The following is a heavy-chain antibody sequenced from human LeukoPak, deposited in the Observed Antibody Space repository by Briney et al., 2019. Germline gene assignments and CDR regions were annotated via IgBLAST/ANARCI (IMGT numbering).Heavy chain of an antibody. CDR2: IKTDGSTT. CDR1: GFTFSSSW. Sequence: PGGSLRLSCAVSGFTFSSSWMHWVRQAPGKGLVWVSHIKTDGSTTAYADSVKGRFTISRDNAKNTLYLEMNSLRPEDTAVYHCAKDSKVAAAGYFFDYWGQGTLVTVSS. V-gene: IGHV3-74*01. J-gene: IGHJ4*02. D-gene: IGHD6-13*01. CDR3: AKDSKVAAAGYFFDY.